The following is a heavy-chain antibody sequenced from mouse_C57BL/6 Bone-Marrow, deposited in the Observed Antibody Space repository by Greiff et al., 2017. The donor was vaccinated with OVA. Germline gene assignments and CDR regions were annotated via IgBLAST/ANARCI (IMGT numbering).Heavy chain of an antibody. Sequence: VQLQESGAELVRPGASVTLSCKASGYTFTDYEMHWVKQTPVHGLEWIGAIDPETGGTAYNQKFKGKAILTADKSSSTAYMELRSLTSEDSAVYYCTAYWGAMDYWGQGTSVTVSS. J-gene: IGHJ4*01. CDR1: GYTFTDYE. V-gene: IGHV1-15*01. D-gene: IGHD2-10*01. CDR3: TAYWGAMDY. CDR2: IDPETGGT.